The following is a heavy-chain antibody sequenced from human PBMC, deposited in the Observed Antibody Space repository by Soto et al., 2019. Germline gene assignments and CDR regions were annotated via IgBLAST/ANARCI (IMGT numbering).Heavy chain of an antibody. CDR3: ARCLISGSHYPVGWYYFDS. Sequence: SETLSLTCTVSGGSISSGGYYWSWIRQHPGKGLEWIGYIFYSGTTYYNPSLKSRVTISVDTSKNQFSLKLISVTAADTAVYYCARCLISGSHYPVGWYYFDSWGQGTQVTVSS. CDR1: GGSISSGGYY. CDR2: IFYSGTT. J-gene: IGHJ4*02. D-gene: IGHD1-26*01. V-gene: IGHV4-31*03.